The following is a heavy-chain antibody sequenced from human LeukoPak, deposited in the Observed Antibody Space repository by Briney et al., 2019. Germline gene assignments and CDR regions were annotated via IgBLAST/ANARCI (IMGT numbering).Heavy chain of an antibody. CDR1: GFTFSSYW. CDR2: INSDGSST. D-gene: IGHD6-6*01. Sequence: GGSLRLSCAASGFTFSSYWMHWVRQAPGKGLVWVSRINSDGSSTSYADSVKGRFTISRDNAKNTLYLQMNSLRAEDTAVYYCARVGSIAVRPGYYYYYMDVWGKGTTVTVSS. CDR3: ARVGSIAVRPGYYYYYMDV. V-gene: IGHV3-74*01. J-gene: IGHJ6*03.